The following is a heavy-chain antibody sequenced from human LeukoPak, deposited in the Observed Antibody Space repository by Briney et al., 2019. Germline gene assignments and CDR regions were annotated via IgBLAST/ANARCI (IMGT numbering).Heavy chain of an antibody. CDR2: IDPSDSYS. J-gene: IGHJ4*02. CDR1: GYSFTSYC. Sequence: PGESLQISCKGAGYSFTSYCIGWVRQMPEKGQECTGRIDPSDSYSHYRPSLQGHVTISADKSISTVYLQWSSLKASDTAMYYCARGGGYYCPSTSCADYWGQGTLVTVSS. CDR3: ARGGGYYCPSTSCADY. V-gene: IGHV5-10-1*01. D-gene: IGHD2-2*01.